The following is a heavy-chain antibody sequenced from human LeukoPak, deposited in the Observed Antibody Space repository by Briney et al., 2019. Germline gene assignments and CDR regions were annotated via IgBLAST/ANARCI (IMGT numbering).Heavy chain of an antibody. D-gene: IGHD2-21*02. V-gene: IGHV3-23*01. Sequence: PGGSLGLSCAASGFTLSNYAMSWVRQAPGKGPEWVAGISYSSGSIYYSDSVKGRFTISRDNSKNTLYLQMNSLRADDTAVYYCAKDVLRLNYGYFDLWGRGTLVSVSS. J-gene: IGHJ2*01. CDR3: AKDVLRLNYGYFDL. CDR1: GFTLSNYA. CDR2: ISYSSGSI.